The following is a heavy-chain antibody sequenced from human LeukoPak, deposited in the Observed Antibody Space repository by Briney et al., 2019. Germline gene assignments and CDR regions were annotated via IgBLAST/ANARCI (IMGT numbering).Heavy chain of an antibody. CDR3: ARDRIPTVTTSWGYGY. V-gene: IGHV1-18*01. CDR2: ISAYNGNT. Sequence: ASVKVSCKASGYTFTSYGISWVRQAPGQGLEWMGWISAYNGNTSYAQKLQGRVTMTTDTSTSTAYMELRSLRSDDTAVYYCARDRIPTVTTSWGYGYWGQGTLVTVSS. J-gene: IGHJ4*02. CDR1: GYTFTSYG. D-gene: IGHD4-11*01.